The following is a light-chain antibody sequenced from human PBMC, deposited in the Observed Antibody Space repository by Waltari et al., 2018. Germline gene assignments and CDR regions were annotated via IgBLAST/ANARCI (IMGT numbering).Light chain of an antibody. CDR3: AAWDDSLNGRGV. J-gene: IGLJ2*01. V-gene: IGLV1-44*01. CDR1: YSNIGSNT. CDR2: SNN. Sequence: QSVLTQPPSASGTPGQRVTIPCSGGYSNIGSNTVHWYQHLPGTAPKLLIDSNNWRPAGVPDRFSCSESGTSGSRDISGLHSGYEADYYCAAWDDSLNGRGVFGGGTKLTVL.